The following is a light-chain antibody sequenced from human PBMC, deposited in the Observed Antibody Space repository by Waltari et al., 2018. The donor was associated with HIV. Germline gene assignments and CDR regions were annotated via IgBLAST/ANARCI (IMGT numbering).Light chain of an antibody. CDR2: GVN. CDR3: CSYAGTDSVI. CDR1: TSDVGTYDY. V-gene: IGLV2-11*01. J-gene: IGLJ2*01. Sequence: QSALTQPRSLSGSPGQSVTISCTGTTSDVGTYDYVSWYQQYPGKATELIMFGVNTGHSGDPDRFAGSKSGNAAFLTICGLQTENESDYFCCSYAGTDSVIYGGGTKLTVL.